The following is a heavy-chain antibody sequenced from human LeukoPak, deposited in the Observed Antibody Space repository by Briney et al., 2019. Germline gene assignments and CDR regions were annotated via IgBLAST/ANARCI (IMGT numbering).Heavy chain of an antibody. D-gene: IGHD6-13*01. CDR2: ISGSGGST. V-gene: IGHV3-23*01. Sequence: GGSLRLSCAASGFTFSSYAMSWVRQAPGKGLEWVSAISGSGGSTYYADSVKGRFTISRDNSKNTLYLQMNSLRAEDTAVYYCAKGHSSSWNRLLDYWGQGTLVTVSS. CDR3: AKGHSSSWNRLLDY. CDR1: GFTFSSYA. J-gene: IGHJ4*02.